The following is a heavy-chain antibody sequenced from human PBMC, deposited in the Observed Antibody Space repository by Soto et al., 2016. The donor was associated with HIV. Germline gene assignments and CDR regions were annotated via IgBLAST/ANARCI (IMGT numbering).Heavy chain of an antibody. D-gene: IGHD3-9*01. Sequence: QVQLVQSGAEVKKPGSSVKVSCKASGGTFSSYALSWVRQATGQGLEWMGWMNPNSGNTGYAQKFQGRVTITRNTSISTAYMELSSLRSEDTAVYYCARGGGYFDLRAFDIWGQGTMVTVSS. J-gene: IGHJ3*02. V-gene: IGHV1-8*03. CDR1: GGTFSSYA. CDR3: ARGGGYFDLRAFDI. CDR2: MNPNSGNT.